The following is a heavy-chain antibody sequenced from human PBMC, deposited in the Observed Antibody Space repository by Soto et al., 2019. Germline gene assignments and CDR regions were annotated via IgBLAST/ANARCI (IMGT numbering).Heavy chain of an antibody. V-gene: IGHV5-10-1*01. Sequence: EVQLVQSGAEVKKPGESLRISCKGSGYSFKTYWISWVRQMPGKGLEWMGRTDPSDSYSNYSPSFQGHVTFSADKSMSTAYLQWSSLKASDTAMYYCARHYGSGSNWFDTWGQGTLVTVSS. CDR1: GYSFKTYW. CDR3: ARHYGSGSNWFDT. CDR2: TDPSDSYS. J-gene: IGHJ5*02. D-gene: IGHD3-10*01.